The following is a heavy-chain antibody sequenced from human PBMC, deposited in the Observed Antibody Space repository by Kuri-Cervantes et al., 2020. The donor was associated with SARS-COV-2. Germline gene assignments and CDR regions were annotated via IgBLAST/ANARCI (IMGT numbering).Heavy chain of an antibody. V-gene: IGHV4-38-2*02. CDR2: IYHSGST. CDR1: GYSISSGYY. CDR3: ARDQRRYRANDAPYDF. D-gene: IGHD1-26*01. J-gene: IGHJ4*02. Sequence: SETLSLTCAVSGYSISSGYYWGWIRQPPGKGLEWIGSIYHSGSTYYYPSLKSRVTISVGTSKNQFSLKLSSVTAADTAVYYCARDQRRYRANDAPYDFWGQGTLVTVSS.